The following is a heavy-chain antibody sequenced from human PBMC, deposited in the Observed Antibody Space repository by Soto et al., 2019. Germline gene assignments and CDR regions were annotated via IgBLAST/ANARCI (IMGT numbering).Heavy chain of an antibody. D-gene: IGHD3-10*01. Sequence: GSLRLSCAASGFTFSSYWMHWVRQAPGKGLVWVSRINSDGSSTSYADSVKGRFTISRDNAKNTLYLQMNSLRAEDTAVYYCARERDFGVTYYFDYWGQGTLVTVSS. CDR1: GFTFSSYW. CDR3: ARERDFGVTYYFDY. CDR2: INSDGSST. J-gene: IGHJ4*02. V-gene: IGHV3-74*01.